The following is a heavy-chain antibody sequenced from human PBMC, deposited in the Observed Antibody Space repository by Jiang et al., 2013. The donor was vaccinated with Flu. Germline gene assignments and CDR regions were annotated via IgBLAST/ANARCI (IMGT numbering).Heavy chain of an antibody. J-gene: IGHJ3*02. D-gene: IGHD3-22*01. CDR2: INPSSGST. V-gene: IGHV1-46*01. CDR1: GYTFTSYY. CDR3: ARDSTLDYYDSSGFDAFDI. Sequence: VSCKASGYTFTSYYMHWVRQAPGQGLEWMGIINPSSGSTSYAQKFQGRVTMTRDTSTSTVYMELSSLRSEDTAVYYCARDSTLDYYDSSGFDAFDIWGQGTMVTVSS.